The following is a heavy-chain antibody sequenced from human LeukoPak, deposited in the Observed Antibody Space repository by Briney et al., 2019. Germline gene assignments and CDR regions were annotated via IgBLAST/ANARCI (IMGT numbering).Heavy chain of an antibody. V-gene: IGHV1-2*02. CDR1: GYTFTGYY. CDR2: INPNSGGT. CDR3: AREGDVRGSYRYYAFDI. J-gene: IGHJ3*02. D-gene: IGHD3-16*02. Sequence: ASVKVSCKASGYTFTGYYMHWVRQAPGQGLEWMGWINPNSGGTNYAQKFQGRVTMTRDTSISTAYMELSRLRSDDTAVYYCAREGDVRGSYRYYAFDIWGQGTMVTVSS.